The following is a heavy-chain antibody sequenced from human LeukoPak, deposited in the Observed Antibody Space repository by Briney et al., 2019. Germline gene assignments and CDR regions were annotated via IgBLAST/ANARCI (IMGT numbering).Heavy chain of an antibody. CDR1: GFTFSSYG. D-gene: IGHD2-15*01. CDR3: ARDPRYCSGDSCYSDY. Sequence: GGSLRLSCAASGFTFSSYGMHWVRQAPGKGLEWVAFIRYDGSNKYYADSVKGRFTISRDNSKNTLYLQMNSLRAEDTAVYYCARDPRYCSGDSCYSDYWGQGTLVTVSS. J-gene: IGHJ4*02. V-gene: IGHV3-30*02. CDR2: IRYDGSNK.